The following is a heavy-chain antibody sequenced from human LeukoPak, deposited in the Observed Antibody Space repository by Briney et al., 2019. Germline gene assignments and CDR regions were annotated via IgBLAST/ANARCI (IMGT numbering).Heavy chain of an antibody. CDR3: ASQGYSSGWYTFPNYYYYMDV. D-gene: IGHD6-19*01. Sequence: GGSLRLSCAASGFTVSSNYMSWVRQAPGKGLEWVSVIYSGGSTYYADSVKGRFTISRDNSKNTLYLQMNSLRAEDTAVYYCASQGYSSGWYTFPNYYYYMDVWGKGTTVTISS. CDR1: GFTVSSNY. J-gene: IGHJ6*03. CDR2: IYSGGST. V-gene: IGHV3-66*04.